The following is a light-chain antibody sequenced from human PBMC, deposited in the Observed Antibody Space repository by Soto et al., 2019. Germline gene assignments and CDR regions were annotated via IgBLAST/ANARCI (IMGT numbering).Light chain of an antibody. Sequence: QSALTQPASGSGSPGQSSTISCTGTSSDVGSYNLVSWYPQHPGKAPKLMIYQGSKRTSGVSNRFSGSKSGNTSSLTISGLQAEDEADFYCCPYAGSKGFGGGTQRTVL. CDR3: CPYAGSKG. CDR2: QGS. V-gene: IGLV2-23*01. J-gene: IGLJ2*01. CDR1: SSDVGSYNL.